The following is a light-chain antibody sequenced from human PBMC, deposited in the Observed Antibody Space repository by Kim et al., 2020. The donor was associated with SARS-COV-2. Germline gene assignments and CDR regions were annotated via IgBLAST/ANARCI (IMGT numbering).Light chain of an antibody. J-gene: IGKJ1*01. CDR3: QQYGSSPWT. Sequence: SPGERATHSCRASQSVSSSYLAWYQQKPGQAPRLLIYGASSRATGIPGRFSGSGSGTDFTLTISRLEPDDFAVYYCQQYGSSPWTFGQGTKVEIK. CDR2: GAS. CDR1: QSVSSSY. V-gene: IGKV3-20*01.